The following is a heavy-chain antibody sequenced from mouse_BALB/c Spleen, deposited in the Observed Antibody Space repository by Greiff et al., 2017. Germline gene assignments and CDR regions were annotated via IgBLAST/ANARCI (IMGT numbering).Heavy chain of an antibody. J-gene: IGHJ3*01. CDR3: ARHDTTVGFAY. CDR2: ISSGGGST. Sequence: EVQVVESGGGLVKPGGSLKLSCAASGFAFSSYDMSWVRQTPEKRLEWVAYISSGGGSTYYPDTVKGRFTIARDNAKNTLYLQMSSLKSEDTAMYYCARHDTTVGFAYWGQGTLVTVSA. V-gene: IGHV5-12-1*01. CDR1: GFAFSSYD. D-gene: IGHD1-1*01.